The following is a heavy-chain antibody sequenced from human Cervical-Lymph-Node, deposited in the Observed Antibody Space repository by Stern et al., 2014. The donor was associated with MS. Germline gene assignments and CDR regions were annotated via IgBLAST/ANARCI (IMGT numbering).Heavy chain of an antibody. D-gene: IGHD3-3*01. V-gene: IGHV2-5*02. Sequence: QITLKESGPAVVKPTQTLTLTCSFSGFSLSTSGVGVGWIRQPPGKALEWLAILYLDDDKRYNPSLKSRLSITKDTSKNQVVLTMTNVDPADTATYYCTHRLMNTIFGIVFTKEVAFDIWGQGTTVRVSS. J-gene: IGHJ3*02. CDR3: THRLMNTIFGIVFTKEVAFDI. CDR1: GFSLSTSGVG. CDR2: LYLDDDK.